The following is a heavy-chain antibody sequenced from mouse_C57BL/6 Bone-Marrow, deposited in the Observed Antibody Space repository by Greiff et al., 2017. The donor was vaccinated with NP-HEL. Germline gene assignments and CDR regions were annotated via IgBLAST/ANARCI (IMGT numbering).Heavy chain of an antibody. J-gene: IGHJ4*01. CDR3: ARNPELGSYYYAMDY. D-gene: IGHD3-3*01. V-gene: IGHV2-9-1*01. Sequence: VKLQESGPGLVAPSQSLSITCTVSGFSLTSYAISWVRQPPGKGLEWLGVIWTGGGTNYNSALKSRLSISKDNSKSQVFLKMNSLQTDDTARYYCARNPELGSYYYAMDYWGQGTSVTVSS. CDR1: GFSLTSYA. CDR2: IWTGGGT.